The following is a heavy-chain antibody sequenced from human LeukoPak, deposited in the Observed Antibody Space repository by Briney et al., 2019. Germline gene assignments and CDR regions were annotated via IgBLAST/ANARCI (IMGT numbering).Heavy chain of an antibody. Sequence: SETLSLTCAVYGGSFSGYHWSWIRQPPGEGLEWIGESNHSGSTNYNPSLKSRVTISADTSKNQFSLKLSSVTAADTAVYYCARAPARSYLYYSYGMDVWGKGTTVTVSS. V-gene: IGHV4-34*01. J-gene: IGHJ6*04. CDR2: SNHSGST. CDR3: ARAPARSYLYYSYGMDV. CDR1: GGSFSGYH.